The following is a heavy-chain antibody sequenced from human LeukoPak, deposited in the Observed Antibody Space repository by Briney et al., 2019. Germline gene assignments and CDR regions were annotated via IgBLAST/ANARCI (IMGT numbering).Heavy chain of an antibody. CDR1: GYTFTGYY. Sequence: ASVKVSCKASGYTFTGYYMHWVRQASGQGLEWMGWINPNSGGTNYAQKFQGRVTMTRDTSISTAYMELSRLRSDDTAVYYCARGRITIVRGVNYWGQGTLVTVSS. J-gene: IGHJ4*02. CDR3: ARGRITIVRGVNY. D-gene: IGHD3-10*01. V-gene: IGHV1-2*02. CDR2: INPNSGGT.